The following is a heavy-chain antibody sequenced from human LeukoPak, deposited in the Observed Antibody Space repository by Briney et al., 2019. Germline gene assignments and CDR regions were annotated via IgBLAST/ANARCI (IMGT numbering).Heavy chain of an antibody. CDR1: GFTLSSYG. CDR2: ISYDGSNK. CDR3: AKNSGSYYFDY. J-gene: IGHJ4*02. D-gene: IGHD1-26*01. Sequence: GGSLRLSCAASGFTLSSYGMHWVRQAPGKGLEWVAVISYDGSNKYYADSVKGRFTISRDNSKNTLYLQMNSLRAEDTAVYYCAKNSGSYYFDYWGQGTLVTVSS. V-gene: IGHV3-30*18.